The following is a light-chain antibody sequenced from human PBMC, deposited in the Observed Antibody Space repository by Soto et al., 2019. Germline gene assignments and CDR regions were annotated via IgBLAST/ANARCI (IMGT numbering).Light chain of an antibody. V-gene: IGLV5-45*03. CDR2: YKSDSDK. Sequence: QAVVTKPSSLSASPGASASLTCTLRSGIHVGAYRIYWYQQKPGSPPQYLLRYKSDSDKQQGSGVPSRFSGSKDASANAGILLISGLQSEDEADYYCMIWHNSAVVFGGGTKLTVL. J-gene: IGLJ2*01. CDR1: SGIHVGAYR. CDR3: MIWHNSAVV.